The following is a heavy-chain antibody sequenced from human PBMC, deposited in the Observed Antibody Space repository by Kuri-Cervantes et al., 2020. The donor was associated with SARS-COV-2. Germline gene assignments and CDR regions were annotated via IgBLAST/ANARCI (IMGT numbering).Heavy chain of an antibody. Sequence: GTLCLSCTVSGGSISSYYWSWIRQPPGKGLEWIGYICYSGSTNYNPSLKSRVTISVDTSKNQFSLKLSSVTAADTAVYYCARAPLIAAAGSDWFDPWGQGTLVTVSS. CDR1: GGSISSYY. CDR3: ARAPLIAAAGSDWFDP. D-gene: IGHD6-13*01. CDR2: ICYSGST. V-gene: IGHV4-59*01. J-gene: IGHJ5*02.